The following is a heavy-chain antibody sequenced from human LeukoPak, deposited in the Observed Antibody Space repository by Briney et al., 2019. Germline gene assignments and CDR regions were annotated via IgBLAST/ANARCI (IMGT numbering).Heavy chain of an antibody. Sequence: GGSLRLSCAASGFTFSSYAMHWVRQAPGKGLEWVAVISYDGSNKYYADSVKGRFTISRDNSKNTLYLQMNSLRAEDTAVYYCARVVYSSSWYVFDERDYFDYWGQGTLVTVSS. CDR1: GFTFSSYA. CDR2: ISYDGSNK. CDR3: ARVVYSSSWYVFDERDYFDY. J-gene: IGHJ4*02. V-gene: IGHV3-30*01. D-gene: IGHD6-13*01.